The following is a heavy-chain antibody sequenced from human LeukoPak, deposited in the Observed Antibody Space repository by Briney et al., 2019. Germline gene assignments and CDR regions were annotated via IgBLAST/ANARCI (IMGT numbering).Heavy chain of an antibody. Sequence: ASVKVSCKASGYTFTSYDINWVRQATGQGLEWMGWMNPNSGNTGYAQKFQGRVTMTRNTSISTAYMELSSLRSEDTAAYYCARGEGQWLVHDAFDIWGQGTMVTVSS. D-gene: IGHD6-19*01. CDR1: GYTFTSYD. CDR2: MNPNSGNT. CDR3: ARGEGQWLVHDAFDI. V-gene: IGHV1-8*01. J-gene: IGHJ3*02.